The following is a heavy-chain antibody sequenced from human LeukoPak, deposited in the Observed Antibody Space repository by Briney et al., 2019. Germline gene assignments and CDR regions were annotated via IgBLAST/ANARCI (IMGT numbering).Heavy chain of an antibody. CDR1: GVSIRTYY. CDR2: IYRGSN. CDR3: ARGGHYEIDY. D-gene: IGHD4-17*01. V-gene: IGHV4-59*01. Sequence: CETLALTCTVSGVSIRTYYWNWIRQPPGKGPEWIGYIYRGSNNYNPSFESRVTISVDTSKNQFSLKLSSVTAADTAVYYCARGGHYEIDYGGQEIGDTVSS. J-gene: IGHJ4*02.